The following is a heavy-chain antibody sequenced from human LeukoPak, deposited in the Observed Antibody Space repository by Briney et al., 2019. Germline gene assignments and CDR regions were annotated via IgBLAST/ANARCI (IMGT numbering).Heavy chain of an antibody. CDR3: ARGPATDYGDYVVWFDP. D-gene: IGHD4-17*01. V-gene: IGHV3-21*01. J-gene: IGHJ5*02. CDR2: ISSSSSYI. Sequence: PGGSLRLSCAASGFTFSSYSMNWVRQAPGKGLEWVSSISSSSSYIYYADSVKGRFTISRDNAKNSLYLQMNSLRAEDTAVYYCARGPATDYGDYVVWFDPWGQGTLVTVSS. CDR1: GFTFSSYS.